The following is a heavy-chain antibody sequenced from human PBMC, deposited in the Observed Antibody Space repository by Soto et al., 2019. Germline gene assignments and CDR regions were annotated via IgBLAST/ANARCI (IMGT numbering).Heavy chain of an antibody. CDR3: ARERPGYYYMDV. V-gene: IGHV1-18*01. Sequence: ASVKVSCKASGYTFTSYGISWVRQAPGQGLEWMGWISAYNGNTNYAQKIQGRVTMTTDTSTSTAYMELRSLRSDDTAVYYCARERPGYYYMDVWGKGTTVTVSS. J-gene: IGHJ6*03. CDR1: GYTFTSYG. CDR2: ISAYNGNT.